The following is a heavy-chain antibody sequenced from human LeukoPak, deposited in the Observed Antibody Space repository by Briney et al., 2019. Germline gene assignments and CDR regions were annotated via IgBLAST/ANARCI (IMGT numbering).Heavy chain of an antibody. D-gene: IGHD3-10*01. J-gene: IGHJ6*02. Sequence: SQTLSPTCDISGDSVSSNSAAWNWIRQSPSRGLEWLGRTYYRSKWYTDYAVSVRSRITIKPDTSKNQFSLQLNSVTPEDTAVYFCAAANYSVYYYYYGMDVWGQGTTVTVSS. CDR1: GDSVSSNSAA. CDR3: AAANYSVYYYYYGMDV. CDR2: TYYRSKWYT. V-gene: IGHV6-1*01.